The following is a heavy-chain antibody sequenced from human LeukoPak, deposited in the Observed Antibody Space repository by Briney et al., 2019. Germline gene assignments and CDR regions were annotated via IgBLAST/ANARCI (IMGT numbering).Heavy chain of an antibody. CDR1: GYTFTSYG. D-gene: IGHD3-10*01. CDR2: ISAYNGNT. CDR3: ARDRAPSGHWLFDY. V-gene: IGHV1-18*01. J-gene: IGHJ4*02. Sequence: ASVKVSCKASGYTFTSYGISWVRQAPGQGLEWMGWISAYNGNTNYAQKLQGRVTMTTDTSTSTAYMELRSLRSDDTAVYYCARDRAPSGHWLFDYWGQGTLVTVSS.